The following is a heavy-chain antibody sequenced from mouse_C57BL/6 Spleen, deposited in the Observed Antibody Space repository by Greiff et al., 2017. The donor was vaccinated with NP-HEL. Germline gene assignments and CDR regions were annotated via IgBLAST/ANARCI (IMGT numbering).Heavy chain of an antibody. CDR1: GFTFSSYG. J-gene: IGHJ3*01. CDR2: ISSGGSYT. CDR3: ASLYDA. Sequence: EVNVVESGGDLVKPGGSLKLSCAASGFTFSSYGMSWVRQTQDKRLEWVATISSGGSYTYYPDSVKGRFTISRDNAKNTLYLQMSSLKSEDTAMYYCASLYDAWGQGTLVTVSA. D-gene: IGHD2-3*01. V-gene: IGHV5-6*01.